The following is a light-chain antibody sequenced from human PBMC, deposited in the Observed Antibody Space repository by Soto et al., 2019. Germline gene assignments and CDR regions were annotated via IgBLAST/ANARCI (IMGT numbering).Light chain of an antibody. CDR1: SSDVGGYNY. Sequence: QSALTQPASVSGSPGQSITISCTGTSSDVGGYNYVSWHQQHPGKAPKLMIFEVSYRPSGVSDRFSGSKSGNTASLTISGLQADDVADYYCSSNTRSSLYVFGTGTKLTVL. J-gene: IGLJ1*01. CDR3: SSNTRSSLYV. CDR2: EVS. V-gene: IGLV2-14*01.